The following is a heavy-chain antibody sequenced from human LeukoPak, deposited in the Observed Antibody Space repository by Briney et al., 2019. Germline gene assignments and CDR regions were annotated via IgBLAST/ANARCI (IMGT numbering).Heavy chain of an antibody. CDR1: GGTFSSYA. CDR2: IIPIFGTA. V-gene: IGHV1-69*13. Sequence: SVKVSCKASGGTFSSYAISWVRQAPGQGLEWMGGIIPIFGTANYAQKFQGRVTITADESTSTAYMELSSLRSEDTVVYYCASHQAVAGPPTYNWFDPWGQGTLVTVSS. CDR3: ASHQAVAGPPTYNWFDP. D-gene: IGHD6-19*01. J-gene: IGHJ5*02.